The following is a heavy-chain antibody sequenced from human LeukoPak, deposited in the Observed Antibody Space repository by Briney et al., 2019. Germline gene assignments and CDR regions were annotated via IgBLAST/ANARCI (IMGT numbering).Heavy chain of an antibody. D-gene: IGHD3-22*01. Sequence: ASVKVSCKASGYDFTKYAVQWVRQAPGQGLEWMGWINPNSGGTNYAQKFQGRVTMTRDTSISTAYMELSRLRSDDTAVYYCARDYDSSGYYYGGKTANDYWGQGTLVTVSS. J-gene: IGHJ4*02. V-gene: IGHV1-2*02. CDR1: GYDFTKYA. CDR3: ARDYDSSGYYYGGKTANDY. CDR2: INPNSGGT.